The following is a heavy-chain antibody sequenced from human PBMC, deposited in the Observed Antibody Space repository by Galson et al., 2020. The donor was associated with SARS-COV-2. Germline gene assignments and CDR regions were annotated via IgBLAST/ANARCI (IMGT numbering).Heavy chain of an antibody. D-gene: IGHD3-10*01. Sequence: ASETLSLTCSVSGYLISSGYYWGWIRQPPGKGLEWIANIYYSGNTYYNASLKRRVTIAVDTSKNQFSLRLNSVTAADTAVYDCARIGISGDSYFDHWGQGTLVTVSS. CDR2: IYYSGNT. CDR1: GYLISSGYY. V-gene: IGHV4-38-2*02. J-gene: IGHJ4*02. CDR3: ARIGISGDSYFDH.